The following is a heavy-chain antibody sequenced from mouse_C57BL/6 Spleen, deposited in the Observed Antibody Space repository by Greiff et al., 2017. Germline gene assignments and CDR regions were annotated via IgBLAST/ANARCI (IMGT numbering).Heavy chain of an antibody. CDR3: AREFAY. V-gene: IGHV1-76*01. Sequence: VQLQESGAELVRPGASVKLSCKASGYTFTDYNINWVKQRPGQGLEWIARIYPGSGNTYYNEKFKGKATLTAEKSSSTAYMQLSSLTSEDSAVYFCAREFAYWGQGTLVTVAA. CDR2: IYPGSGNT. J-gene: IGHJ3*01. CDR1: GYTFTDYN.